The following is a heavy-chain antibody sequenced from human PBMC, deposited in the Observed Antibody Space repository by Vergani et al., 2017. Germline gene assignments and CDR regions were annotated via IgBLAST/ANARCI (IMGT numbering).Heavy chain of an antibody. V-gene: IGHV2-70*04. CDR1: GFSLSTSGMR. D-gene: IGHD3-22*01. Sequence: QVTLKESGPALVKPTQTLTLTCTFSGFSLSTSGMRVSWIRQPPGKALEWLARIDWDDYKFYSTSLKTRLTISKDTSKNQVVLTMTNMDPVDTATYYCARERGYYDSSGYYATGTFDYWGQGTLVTVSS. CDR2: IDWDDYK. J-gene: IGHJ4*02. CDR3: ARERGYYDSSGYYATGTFDY.